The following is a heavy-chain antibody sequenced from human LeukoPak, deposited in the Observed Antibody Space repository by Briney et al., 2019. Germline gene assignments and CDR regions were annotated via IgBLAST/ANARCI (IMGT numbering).Heavy chain of an antibody. V-gene: IGHV5-51*01. Sequence: GESLKISCKGSGYSFTTYWIGWVRQMPGKGLEWMGIIYPGDSDARYSPSFQGQVTISADKSISTAYLQWSSLKASDTAMYYCARLLRNIAAVVYYFDYWGQGTLVTVSS. J-gene: IGHJ4*02. CDR2: IYPGDSDA. D-gene: IGHD6-13*01. CDR1: GYSFTTYW. CDR3: ARLLRNIAAVVYYFDY.